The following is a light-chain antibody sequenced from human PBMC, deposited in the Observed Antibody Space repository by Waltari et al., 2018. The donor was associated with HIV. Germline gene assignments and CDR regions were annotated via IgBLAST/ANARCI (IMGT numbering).Light chain of an antibody. CDR1: QSILYNSNNKNY. CDR3: QQYYSTPFT. V-gene: IGKV4-1*01. Sequence: DIVMTQSPDSLAVSLGERATINCKSSQSILYNSNNKNYLAWYHQKPGQPPKLLIYWASTRESGVPDRFSGSGSGTDFTLTISSLQAADVAVYYCQQYYSTPFTFGPGTKVDIK. CDR2: WAS. J-gene: IGKJ3*01.